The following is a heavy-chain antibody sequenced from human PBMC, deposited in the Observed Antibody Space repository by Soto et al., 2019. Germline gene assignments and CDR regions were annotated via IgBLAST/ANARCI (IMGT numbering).Heavy chain of an antibody. Sequence: SETLSLTCTVFGGSITTSTYYWGWIRQPPGKGLEWIGSIYYSGNTYYNPSLKSRVTISVDTSKNQFSLILSSVTAADTAVYYCARMWSGYNSHWGQGTLVTVSS. V-gene: IGHV4-39*07. CDR3: ARMWSGYNSH. CDR2: IYYSGNT. J-gene: IGHJ4*02. CDR1: GGSITTSTYY. D-gene: IGHD6-25*01.